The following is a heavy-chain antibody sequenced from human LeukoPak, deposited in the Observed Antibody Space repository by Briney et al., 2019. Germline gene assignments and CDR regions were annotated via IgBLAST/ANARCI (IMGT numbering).Heavy chain of an antibody. Sequence: SETLSLTCTVSGGSISSSSYYWGWIRQPPGKGLEWIGSNYYSGSTYYNPSLKSRVTISVDTSKNQFSLKLSSVTAADTAVYYCARHAPTLSGSYKEFDYWGQGTLVTVSS. V-gene: IGHV4-39*01. CDR1: GGSISSSSYY. J-gene: IGHJ4*02. CDR3: ARHAPTLSGSYKEFDY. CDR2: NYYSGST. D-gene: IGHD1-26*01.